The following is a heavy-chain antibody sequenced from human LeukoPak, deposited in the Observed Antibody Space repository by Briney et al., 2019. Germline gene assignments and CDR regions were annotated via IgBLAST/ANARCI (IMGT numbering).Heavy chain of an antibody. CDR3: GRDTDY. CDR2: IFYHGST. J-gene: IGHJ4*02. CDR1: IGSIINSNYY. D-gene: IGHD3-10*01. V-gene: IGHV4-39*01. Sequence: ETLSHTCRVTIGSIINSNYYWGWIRQPPGKGLEWIGSIFYHGSTDYNPSLKSRVTISVDTSKNRFSLTRNYVTAGDTAVYGSGRDTDYWGQGSLVSVSS.